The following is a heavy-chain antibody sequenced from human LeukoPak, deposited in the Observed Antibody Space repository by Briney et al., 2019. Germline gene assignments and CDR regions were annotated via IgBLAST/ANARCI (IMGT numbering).Heavy chain of an antibody. V-gene: IGHV4-31*03. CDR1: GGSISSGGYY. Sequence: TLSLTCTVSGGSISSGGYYWSWIRQHPGKGLEWIGYIYYSGSTYYNPSLKSRVTISVDTSKNQFSLKLSSVTAADTAVYYCASSLRTTVTTDDNWFDPWGQGTLVTVSS. D-gene: IGHD4-11*01. CDR2: IYYSGST. CDR3: ASSLRTTVTTDDNWFDP. J-gene: IGHJ5*02.